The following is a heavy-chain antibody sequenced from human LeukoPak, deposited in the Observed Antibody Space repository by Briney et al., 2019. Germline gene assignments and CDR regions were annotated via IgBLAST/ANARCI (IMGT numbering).Heavy chain of an antibody. J-gene: IGHJ4*02. CDR3: ARGGRYSSSGSDY. D-gene: IGHD6-13*01. V-gene: IGHV3-30*04. CDR1: GFTFSSYA. Sequence: GGSLRLPCAASGFTFSSYAMHWVRQAPGKGLEWVAVISYDGSNKYYADSVKGRFTISRDNSKNTLYLQMNSLRAEDTAVYYCARGGRYSSSGSDYWGQGTLVTVSS. CDR2: ISYDGSNK.